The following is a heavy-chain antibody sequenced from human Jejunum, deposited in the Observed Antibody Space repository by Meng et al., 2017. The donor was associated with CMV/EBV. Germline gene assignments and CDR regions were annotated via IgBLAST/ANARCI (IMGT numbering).Heavy chain of an antibody. V-gene: IGHV3-23*01. J-gene: IGHJ4*02. CDR1: GFTFSIYA. Sequence: CAASGFTFSIYAMTWVRQAPGKGLEWVSAISGSDSSTFYADSVKGRFTISRDNSENTLYLQMNSLRAEDTAVYYCLTETSLKGFDYWGQGSLVTVSS. CDR2: ISGSDSST. CDR3: LTETSLKGFDY. D-gene: IGHD1-14*01.